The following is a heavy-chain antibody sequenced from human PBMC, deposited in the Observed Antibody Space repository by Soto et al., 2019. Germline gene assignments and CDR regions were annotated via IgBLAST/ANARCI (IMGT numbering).Heavy chain of an antibody. Sequence: GGSLRLSCAASGFTFSSYWMSWVRQAPGKGLEWVANIKQDGSEKYYVDSVKGRFTISRDNAKNSLYLQMNSLRAEDTDVYYCARDLVPAAVYYYYGMDVWGQGTTVTVYS. V-gene: IGHV3-7*01. CDR2: IKQDGSEK. CDR3: ARDLVPAAVYYYYGMDV. J-gene: IGHJ6*02. CDR1: GFTFSSYW. D-gene: IGHD2-2*01.